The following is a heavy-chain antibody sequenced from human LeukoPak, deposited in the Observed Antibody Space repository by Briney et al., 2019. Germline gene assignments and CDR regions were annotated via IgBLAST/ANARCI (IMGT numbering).Heavy chain of an antibody. CDR1: GYTFTGYY. CDR2: INPNSGGT. J-gene: IGHJ4*02. D-gene: IGHD6-6*01. CDR3: ARDRPGYSSSSAYFDY. Sequence: APVKVSCKASGYTFTGYYMHWVRQAPGQGLEWMGWINPNSGGTNYAQKFQGRVTMTRDTSISTAYMELSRLRSDDTAAYYCARDRPGYSSSSAYFDYWGQGTLVTVSS. V-gene: IGHV1-2*02.